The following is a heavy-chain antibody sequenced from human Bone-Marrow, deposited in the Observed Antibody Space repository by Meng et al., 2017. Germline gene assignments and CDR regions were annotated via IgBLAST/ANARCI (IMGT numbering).Heavy chain of an antibody. D-gene: IGHD1-26*01. CDR3: GKQYSGSYEY. CDR1: GFTFSSYA. J-gene: IGHJ4*02. CDR2: ITGSGGST. Sequence: EVHLVESGGGLVQPGVSLRLSCAASGFTFSSYAMSWVRQAPGKGLEWLSAITGSGGSTYYADSVKGRFTISRDNSKNTLYLQMNSLRAEDTAIDYCGKQYSGSYEYWGQGTLVTVSS. V-gene: IGHV3-23*04.